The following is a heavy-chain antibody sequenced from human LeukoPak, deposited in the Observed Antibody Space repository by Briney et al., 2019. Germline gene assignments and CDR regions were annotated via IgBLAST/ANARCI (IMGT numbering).Heavy chain of an antibody. D-gene: IGHD3-22*01. CDR2: IYHSGST. V-gene: IGHV4-4*02. CDR1: GGSISSSSW. Sequence: SETLSLTCAVSGGSISSSSWWSWVRQPPGKGLEWIGEIYHSGSTNYNPSLKSRVTISVDKSKNQFSLKLSSVTAADTAVYYCARDSSYYDSSLDYWGQGTLVTVSS. CDR3: ARDSSYYDSSLDY. J-gene: IGHJ4*02.